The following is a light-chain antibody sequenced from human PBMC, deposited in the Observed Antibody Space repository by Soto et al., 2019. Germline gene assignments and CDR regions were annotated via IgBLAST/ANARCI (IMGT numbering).Light chain of an antibody. V-gene: IGLV2-8*01. J-gene: IGLJ3*02. CDR3: HSFAGGDILRV. CDR2: EVN. Sequence: QSALTQPPSASGSPGQSVTISCTGTDNDVGAYNYVSWFQQHPGKAPKLIIYEVNQRPSGVPARFSGSKSGNTASLTVSGLQADDEADYYCHSFAGGDILRVFGGGTKLTVL. CDR1: DNDVGAYNY.